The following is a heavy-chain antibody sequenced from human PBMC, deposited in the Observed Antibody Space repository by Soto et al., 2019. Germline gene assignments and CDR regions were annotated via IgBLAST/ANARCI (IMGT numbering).Heavy chain of an antibody. J-gene: IGHJ4*02. CDR1: GFSVSTIGVG. Sequence: QITLKESGPTLVKPTQTLTLTCTISGFSVSTIGVGVVWIRQPPRKALEWLALIYWDDDKRYSPSLKSRLTITKDTSKNQVVLTVSNMDPVDTATYYCAHSSSRWPLGYWGQGTLDTV. V-gene: IGHV2-5*02. D-gene: IGHD4-17*01. CDR3: AHSSSRWPLGY. CDR2: IYWDDDK.